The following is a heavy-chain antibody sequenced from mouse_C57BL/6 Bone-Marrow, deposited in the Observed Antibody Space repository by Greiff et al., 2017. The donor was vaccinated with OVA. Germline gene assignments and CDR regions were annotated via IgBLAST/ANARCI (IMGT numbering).Heavy chain of an antibody. V-gene: IGHV5-6*01. J-gene: IGHJ3*01. CDR2: ISSGGSYT. CDR1: GFTFSSYG. Sequence: EVQGVESGGDLVKPGGSLKLSCAASGFTFSSYGMSWVRQTPDKRLEWVATISSGGSYTYYPDSVKGRFTISRDNAKNTLYLQMRSLKSEDTAMYYCARRGAWFAYWGQGTLVTVSA. CDR3: ARRGAWFAY.